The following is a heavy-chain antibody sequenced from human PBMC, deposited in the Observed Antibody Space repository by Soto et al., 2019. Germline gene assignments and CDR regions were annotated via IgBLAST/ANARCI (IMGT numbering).Heavy chain of an antibody. CDR1: GGSISSYY. J-gene: IGHJ3*02. V-gene: IGHV4-4*07. Sequence: SGTLSLTCIASGGSISSYYWSWIRQPAGKGLEWIGRIYTSGSTNYNPSLKSRVTMSVDTSKNQFSLKLSSVTAADTAVYYCATELYQQNDAFDIWGKGPMVTVSS. D-gene: IGHD2-2*01. CDR3: ATELYQQNDAFDI. CDR2: IYTSGST.